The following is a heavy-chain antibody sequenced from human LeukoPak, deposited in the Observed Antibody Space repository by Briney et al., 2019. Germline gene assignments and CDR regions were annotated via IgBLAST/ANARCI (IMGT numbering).Heavy chain of an antibody. CDR2: INPNSGGT. CDR1: GYTFTGYY. J-gene: IGHJ4*02. V-gene: IGHV1-2*02. Sequence: ASVKVSCKASGYTFTGYYMHWVRQAPGQGLEWMGWINPNSGGTNYAQKFQGRVTMTRDTSISTAYMELSRLRSDDTAVYYCARDLMTMVTPEGYWGQGTLVTVSS. CDR3: ARDLMTMVTPEGY. D-gene: IGHD4-17*01.